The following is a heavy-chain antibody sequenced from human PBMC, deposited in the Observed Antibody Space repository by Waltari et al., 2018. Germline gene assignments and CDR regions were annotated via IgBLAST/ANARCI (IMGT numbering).Heavy chain of an antibody. CDR1: GYSISSGYS. CDR2: SYHSGST. Sequence: QVQLQESGPGLVKPSETLSLTCAVSGYSISSGYSWGWILQPPGKGLEWIGSSYHSGSTYYNPSLKSRVTISVDTAKNQFSLKLSSVTAADTAVYYCARTGGVNYDFWSGYYTDWGQGTLVTVSS. D-gene: IGHD3-3*01. V-gene: IGHV4-38-2*01. J-gene: IGHJ4*02. CDR3: ARTGGVNYDFWSGYYTD.